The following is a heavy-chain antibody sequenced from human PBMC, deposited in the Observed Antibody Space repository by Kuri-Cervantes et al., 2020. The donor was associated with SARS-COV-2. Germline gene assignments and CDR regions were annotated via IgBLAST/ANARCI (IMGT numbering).Heavy chain of an antibody. Sequence: GGSLRLSCAASGSTFSYYGMHWVRQAPGKGLEWVAVISYDGTNKYYVDSVKGRFTISRDNSKNTLYLQMNSLRPEDTAVYYCAKDNLGWDYNNRGMDAWGQGTTVTVSS. CDR3: AKDNLGWDYNNRGMDA. CDR1: GSTFSYYG. CDR2: ISYDGTNK. D-gene: IGHD3-22*01. V-gene: IGHV3-30*18. J-gene: IGHJ6*02.